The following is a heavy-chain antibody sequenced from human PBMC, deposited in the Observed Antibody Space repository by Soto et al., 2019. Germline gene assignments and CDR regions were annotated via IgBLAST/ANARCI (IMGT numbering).Heavy chain of an antibody. CDR1: GGSISSSSYY. D-gene: IGHD3-3*01. J-gene: IGHJ6*02. V-gene: IGHV4-39*02. Sequence: SETLSRTCTVSGGSISSSSYYGGWIRQPPGKGREWIGSIYYSGSTYDNPSLKSRVTISVDTSKNHFSLKLSSVTAADTAVYYCARDGVVTDYYYYGMDVWGQGTTVT. CDR3: ARDGVVTDYYYYGMDV. CDR2: IYYSGST.